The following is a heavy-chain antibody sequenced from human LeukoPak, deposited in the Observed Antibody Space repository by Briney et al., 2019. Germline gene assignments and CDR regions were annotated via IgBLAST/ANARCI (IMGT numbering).Heavy chain of an antibody. Sequence: ASVKVSCKASGYTFTGYYMHWVRQAPGQGLEWMGWINPNNGGTKYAQKFQGRVTMTRDTSISTAYMELSRLRSDDTAVYYCAREAIAARDAFDIWGQGTMVTVSS. V-gene: IGHV1-2*02. CDR2: INPNNGGT. D-gene: IGHD6-6*01. CDR1: GYTFTGYY. CDR3: AREAIAARDAFDI. J-gene: IGHJ3*02.